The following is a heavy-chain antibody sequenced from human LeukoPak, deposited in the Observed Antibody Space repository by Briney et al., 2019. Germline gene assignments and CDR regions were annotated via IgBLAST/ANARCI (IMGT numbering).Heavy chain of an antibody. V-gene: IGHV1-18*01. CDR2: ISAYNGNT. CDR3: AREDEGFTTGTTFYYYGMDV. D-gene: IGHD1-1*01. J-gene: IGHJ6*02. CDR1: GYTFTSYG. Sequence: GASVKVSCKASGYTFTSYGISWVRQAPGQGLEWMGWISAYNGNTNYAQKLQGRVTMTTDTSTSTAYMELRSLRSDDTAVYYCAREDEGFTTGTTFYYYGMDVWGQGTTVTVSS.